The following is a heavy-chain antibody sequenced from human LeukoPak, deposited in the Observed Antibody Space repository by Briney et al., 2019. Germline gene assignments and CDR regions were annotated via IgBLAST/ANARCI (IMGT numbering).Heavy chain of an antibody. V-gene: IGHV3-23*01. CDR2: ISAGGST. J-gene: IGHJ4*02. CDR1: GFLFSSLS. D-gene: IGHD3-10*02. Sequence: GGPLRLSCAASGFLFSSLSMSWLRHVPGKGREGVSTISAGGSTYYADSVKGRFTISRDNSKNTLFLQMNSLRAEDTAIYYCAKRPAAVRGVIPYLDYWGQGTLVTVSS. CDR3: AKRPAAVRGVIPYLDY.